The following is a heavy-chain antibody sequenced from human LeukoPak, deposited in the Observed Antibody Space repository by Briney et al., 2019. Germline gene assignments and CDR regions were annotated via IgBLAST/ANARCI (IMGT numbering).Heavy chain of an antibody. CDR2: VNPNSGDT. D-gene: IGHD5-24*01. CDR1: GYTFAGYS. Sequence: ASVKVSCKASGYTFAGYSTHWVRQAPGQGLEWIGCVNPNSGDTRYAQKFQGRVTVTRDTSISAAYMDLSSLRSDDTAVYYCAKARGWQHMYWNFDLWGRGTLVTVSS. V-gene: IGHV1-2*02. CDR3: AKARGWQHMYWNFDL. J-gene: IGHJ2*01.